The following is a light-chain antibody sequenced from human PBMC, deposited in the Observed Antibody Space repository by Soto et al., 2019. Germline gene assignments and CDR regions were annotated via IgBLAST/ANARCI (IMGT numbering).Light chain of an antibody. J-gene: IGLJ3*02. CDR3: SSYTSSSTRV. Sequence: QSVLTQPASVSGSPGQSITISCTGTSSDVGRYNYVSWYQQHPGKAPKLMIYEVSNWPSGVSNRFSGSKSGNTASLTISGLQAEDEADYYCSSYTSSSTRVFGGGTKLTVL. V-gene: IGLV2-14*01. CDR1: SSDVGRYNY. CDR2: EVS.